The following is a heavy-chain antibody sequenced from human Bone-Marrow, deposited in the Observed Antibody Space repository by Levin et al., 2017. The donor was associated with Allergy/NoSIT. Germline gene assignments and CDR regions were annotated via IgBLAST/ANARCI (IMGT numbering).Heavy chain of an antibody. D-gene: IGHD3-16*01. J-gene: IGHJ4*02. V-gene: IGHV4-34*01. CDR3: ARGLDTFPLLGNPEFDY. CDR1: GGSFSGYY. CDR2: INHSGST. Sequence: SETLSLTCAVYGGSFSGYYWSWIRQPPGKGLEWIGEINHSGSTNYNPSLKSRVTISVDTSKNQFSLKLSSVTAADTAVYYCARGLDTFPLLGNPEFDYWGQGTLVTVSS.